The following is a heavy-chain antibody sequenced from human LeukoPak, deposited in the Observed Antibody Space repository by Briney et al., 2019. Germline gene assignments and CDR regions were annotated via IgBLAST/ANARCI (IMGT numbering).Heavy chain of an antibody. CDR1: GDSISSGDYY. Sequence: SETLSLTCTVSGDSISSGDYYWSWIRQPPGKGLEWIAYIYHTGSTYYNPSLRSRVIISVDTSKNQFSLKLSSVTAADTAVYYCARWTGLSDAFDIWGQGTMVTVSP. D-gene: IGHD3/OR15-3a*01. J-gene: IGHJ3*02. CDR3: ARWTGLSDAFDI. CDR2: IYHTGST. V-gene: IGHV4-30-4*08.